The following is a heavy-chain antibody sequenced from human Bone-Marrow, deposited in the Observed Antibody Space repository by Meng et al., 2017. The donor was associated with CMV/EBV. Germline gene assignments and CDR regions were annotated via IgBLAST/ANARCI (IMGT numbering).Heavy chain of an antibody. CDR2: ISGSGGST. Sequence: ESLKIYCAASGFTLSSYAMSWVRQAPGKGLEWVSAISGSGGSTYYADSVKGRFTISRDNSKNTLYLQMNSLRAEDTAVDYCAKSSRGGNVYYYYGMDVWGQGTTVTVSS. J-gene: IGHJ6*02. D-gene: IGHD2-15*01. V-gene: IGHV3-23*01. CDR3: AKSSRGGNVYYYYGMDV. CDR1: GFTLSSYA.